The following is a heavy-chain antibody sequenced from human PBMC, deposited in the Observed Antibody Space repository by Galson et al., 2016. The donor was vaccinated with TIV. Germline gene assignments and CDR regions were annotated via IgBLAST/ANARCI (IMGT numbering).Heavy chain of an antibody. Sequence: SLRLSCAASGFTFRDYYMSWIRQAPGKGLEWISNILTGGTIMYYADSVKGRFTISRDNAKNSRYLQMNSLRAEDTAVYYCARFWSGYFDYWGQGILVTVSS. V-gene: IGHV3-11*01. D-gene: IGHD3-3*01. CDR2: ILTGGTIM. CDR1: GFTFRDYY. J-gene: IGHJ4*02. CDR3: ARFWSGYFDY.